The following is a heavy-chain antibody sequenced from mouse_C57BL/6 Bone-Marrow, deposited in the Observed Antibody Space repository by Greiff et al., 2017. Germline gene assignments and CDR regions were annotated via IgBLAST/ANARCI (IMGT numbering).Heavy chain of an antibody. CDR3: ARWYYYGSSYGYFDV. D-gene: IGHD1-1*01. CDR2: IYPRDGST. Sequence: VMLVESGPELVKPGASVKLSCKASGYTFTSYDINWVKQRPGQGLEWIGWIYPRDGSTKYTEKFKGKATLTVDTSSSTAYMELHSLTSEDSAVYFCARWYYYGSSYGYFDVWGTGTTVTVSS. J-gene: IGHJ1*03. V-gene: IGHV1-85*01. CDR1: GYTFTSYD.